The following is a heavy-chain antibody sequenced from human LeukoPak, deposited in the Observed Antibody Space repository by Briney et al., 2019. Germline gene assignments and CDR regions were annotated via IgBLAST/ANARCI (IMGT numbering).Heavy chain of an antibody. Sequence: PSETLSLTCAVSGYSISSGYYWGWIRQPPGKGLEWIGSICHSGSTYYNPSLKSRVTISVDTSKNQFSLKLSSVTAADTAVYYCARDIRGSCFDYWGQGTLVTVSS. CDR2: ICHSGST. CDR3: ARDIRGSCFDY. CDR1: GYSISSGYY. J-gene: IGHJ4*02. V-gene: IGHV4-38-2*02. D-gene: IGHD2-15*01.